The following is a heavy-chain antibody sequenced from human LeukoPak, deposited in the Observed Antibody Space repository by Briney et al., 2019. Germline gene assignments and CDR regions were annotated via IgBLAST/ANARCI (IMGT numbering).Heavy chain of an antibody. J-gene: IGHJ5*02. V-gene: IGHV4-59*01. Sequence: SETLSLTGIVSGGSINSYFWTWIRQPPGKGLQWIGYIYYTGSTNYNPSLKSRVTISLDTSKNQFSLNLRSVTAADTAVYYCARGGSSSSVWFDPWGPGTLVTVSS. CDR3: ARGGSSSSVWFDP. CDR2: IYYTGST. D-gene: IGHD6-13*01. CDR1: GGSINSYF.